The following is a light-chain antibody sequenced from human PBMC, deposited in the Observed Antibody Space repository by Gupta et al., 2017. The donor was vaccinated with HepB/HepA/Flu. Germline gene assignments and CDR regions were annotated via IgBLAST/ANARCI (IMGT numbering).Light chain of an antibody. J-gene: IGLJ3*02. CDR1: TAAVTRGYY. Sequence: QPVVNQDPSLTVPPGGTVTRTCALSTAAVTRGYYPNWFQQKPGQAPRALIYSTSNKHSWTPARFSGSLLGGKAALTLSGVQPEDEAEYYCLLYYGGAQLIYWVFGGGTKLTVL. V-gene: IGLV7-43*01. CDR2: STS. CDR3: LLYYGGAQLIYWV.